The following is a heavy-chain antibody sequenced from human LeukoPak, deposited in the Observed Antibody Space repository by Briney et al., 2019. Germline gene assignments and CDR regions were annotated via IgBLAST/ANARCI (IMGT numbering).Heavy chain of an antibody. V-gene: IGHV3-23*01. CDR3: ARERYHGSGAPKYDY. CDR2: IFPSGGEI. CDR1: GFTFSTFA. Sequence: GGSLRLSCAASGFTFSTFAMIWVRQPPGKGLEWVSSIFPSGGEIHYADSVRGRFTISRDNSKSTLSLQMNSLRVEDTAIYYCARERYHGSGAPKYDYWGQGTLVTISS. D-gene: IGHD3-10*01. J-gene: IGHJ4*02.